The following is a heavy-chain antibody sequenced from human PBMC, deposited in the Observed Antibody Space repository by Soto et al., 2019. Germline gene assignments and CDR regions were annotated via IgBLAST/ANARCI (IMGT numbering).Heavy chain of an antibody. J-gene: IGHJ5*02. D-gene: IGHD2-2*03. CDR3: AKDGYCTSTSCSTNWFDP. Sequence: GGSLRLSCAASGLTFSSYAMSWVRQAPGKGLEWVSAISGSGGSTYYADSVKGRFTISRDNSKNTLYLQMSSLRAEDTAVYYCAKDGYCTSTSCSTNWFDPWGQGTLVTVSS. V-gene: IGHV3-23*01. CDR2: ISGSGGST. CDR1: GLTFSSYA.